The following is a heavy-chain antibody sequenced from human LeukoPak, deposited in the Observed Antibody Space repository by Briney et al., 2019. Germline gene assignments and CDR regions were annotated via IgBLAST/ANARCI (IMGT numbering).Heavy chain of an antibody. J-gene: IGHJ4*02. Sequence: GGSLRLSCTVSGFTFSSYSLNWVRQAPGKGLEWVSSISSSSSLMYYADSVKGRFTISRDNAKNALYLQMNSLRAEDTAVYYCVRVDHSLGKTYFDYWGQGTLVIVSS. CDR1: GFTFSSYS. V-gene: IGHV3-21*01. CDR3: VRVDHSLGKTYFDY. D-gene: IGHD2-21*01. CDR2: ISSSSSLM.